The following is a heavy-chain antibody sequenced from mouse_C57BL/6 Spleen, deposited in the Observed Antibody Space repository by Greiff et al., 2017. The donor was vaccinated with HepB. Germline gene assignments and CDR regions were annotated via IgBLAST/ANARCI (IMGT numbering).Heavy chain of an antibody. CDR1: GYTFTSYW. J-gene: IGHJ3*01. CDR3: ASSYYYGSSLPWFAY. D-gene: IGHD1-1*01. Sequence: QVQLQQPGAELVKPGASVKLSCKASGYTFTSYWMHWVKQRPGQGLEWIGMIHPNSGSTNYNEKFKSKATLTVDKSSRTAYMQLSSLTSEDSAVYYCASSYYYGSSLPWFAYWGQGTLVTVSA. CDR2: IHPNSGST. V-gene: IGHV1-64*01.